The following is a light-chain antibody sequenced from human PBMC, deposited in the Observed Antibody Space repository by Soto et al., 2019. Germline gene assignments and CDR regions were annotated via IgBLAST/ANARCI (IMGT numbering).Light chain of an antibody. CDR1: SSNIGNNY. Sequence: QSVLTQPPSVSAAPGQKVTISCSGSSSNIGNNYVSWYQQLPGRAPKLLIYDNNKRPSGIPDRFSGSKSGTSATLGITGLQTGDEADYYCGTWDSSLSAGVFGGGTKLPS. V-gene: IGLV1-51*01. J-gene: IGLJ3*02. CDR3: GTWDSSLSAGV. CDR2: DNN.